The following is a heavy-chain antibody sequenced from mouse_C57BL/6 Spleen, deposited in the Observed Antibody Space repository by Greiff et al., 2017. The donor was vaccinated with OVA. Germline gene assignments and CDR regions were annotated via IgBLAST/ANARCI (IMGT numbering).Heavy chain of an antibody. CDR1: GFTFSDYY. CDR2: INYDGSST. J-gene: IGHJ4*01. Sequence: EVQRVESEGGLVQPGSSMKLSCTASGFTFSDYYMAWVRQVPEKGLEWVANINYDGSSTYYLDSLKSRFIISRDNAKNILYLKMSSLKSEDTATYDCARDGNGYYGYYAMDYWGQGTSVTVSS. CDR3: ARDGNGYYGYYAMDY. D-gene: IGHD2-3*01. V-gene: IGHV5-16*01.